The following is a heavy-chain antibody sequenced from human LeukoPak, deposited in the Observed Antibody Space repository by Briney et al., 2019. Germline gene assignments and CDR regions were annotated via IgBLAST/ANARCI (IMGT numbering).Heavy chain of an antibody. Sequence: PGESLKISCKGSGYSFTNYWIGWVRQMPGKGLEWMGIIYPGDSDTRYSPSFQGQVTISADKSISTAYLQWSSLKASDTAMYYCARLEGGSGWYVGDLDYWGQGTLVTVSS. V-gene: IGHV5-51*01. D-gene: IGHD6-19*01. J-gene: IGHJ4*02. CDR2: IYPGDSDT. CDR1: GYSFTNYW. CDR3: ARLEGGSGWYVGDLDY.